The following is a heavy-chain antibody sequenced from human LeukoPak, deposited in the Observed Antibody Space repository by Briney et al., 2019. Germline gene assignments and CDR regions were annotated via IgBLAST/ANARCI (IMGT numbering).Heavy chain of an antibody. Sequence: SETLSLTCAVSGVSISPYYWAWIRQPPGKGLEWIGYIHTSGSNNQFPSLKSRVTISVDKSKNHFSRRLASVTDADTAVHYCARLSAAVHLGAFDLWGQGTMVTVSS. CDR1: GVSISPYY. CDR3: ARLSAAVHLGAFDL. J-gene: IGHJ3*01. D-gene: IGHD3-3*01. CDR2: IHTSGSN. V-gene: IGHV4-4*09.